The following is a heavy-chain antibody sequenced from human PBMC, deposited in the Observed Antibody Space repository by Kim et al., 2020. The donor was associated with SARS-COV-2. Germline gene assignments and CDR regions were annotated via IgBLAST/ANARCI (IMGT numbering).Heavy chain of an antibody. Sequence: GGSLRLSCAASGFTFSDSAMHWVRQASGKGLEWVGRIRSKANSYATTYAASVKGRFTISRDDSKNTAYLQMNSLKTEDTAVYYCTRVPGTTLAFLDAYDIWGQGTMVTVSS. J-gene: IGHJ3*02. CDR1: GFTFSDSA. CDR3: TRVPGTTLAFLDAYDI. V-gene: IGHV3-73*01. CDR2: IRSKANSYAT. D-gene: IGHD3-3*02.